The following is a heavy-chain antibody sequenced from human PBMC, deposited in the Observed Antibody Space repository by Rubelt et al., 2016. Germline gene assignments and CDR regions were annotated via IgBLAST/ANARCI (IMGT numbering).Heavy chain of an antibody. CDR3: ARTGDSTGFYYYYMDV. J-gene: IGHJ6*03. CDR2: IYYSGIT. CDR1: GASISSYY. D-gene: IGHD7-27*01. Sequence: QVQLQESGPGLVKPSETLSLTCAVSGASISSYYWSWVRQPPGKGLEWIGCIYYSGITKYNPSLKSRVTISVDTSRKQFSLKLSSVTAAVTAVYFCARTGDSTGFYYYYMDVWGKGTTVTVSS. V-gene: IGHV4-59*01.